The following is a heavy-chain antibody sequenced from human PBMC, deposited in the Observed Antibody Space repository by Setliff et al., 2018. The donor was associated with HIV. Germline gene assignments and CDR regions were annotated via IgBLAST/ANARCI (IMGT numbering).Heavy chain of an antibody. J-gene: IGHJ4*02. CDR3: VRVGPWYYGRSGYLASWDY. V-gene: IGHV1-69*10. Sequence: ASVKVSCKSSGFTFNHYALSWVRQAPGQRPEWMGGTIPMSDIPNYAQNFQGRVTITADHSTTTTYMELSSPSSEDTAVYYCVRVGPWYYGRSGYLASWDYWGQGTQVTVPQ. D-gene: IGHD3-22*01. CDR1: GFTFNHYA. CDR2: TIPMSDIP.